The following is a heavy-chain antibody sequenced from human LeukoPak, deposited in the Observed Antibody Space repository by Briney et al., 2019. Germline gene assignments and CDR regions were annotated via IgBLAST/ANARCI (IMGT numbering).Heavy chain of an antibody. Sequence: ASVKVSCKASGGTFSSYAISWVRQAPGQGLEWMGRIIPIFGIANYAQKFQGRVTITADKSTSTAYMELSSLRSEDMAVYYCAGESHFQLRLLPDYWGQGTLVTVSS. CDR3: AGESHFQLRLLPDY. V-gene: IGHV1-69*04. CDR2: IIPIFGIA. CDR1: GGTFSSYA. J-gene: IGHJ4*02. D-gene: IGHD4-17*01.